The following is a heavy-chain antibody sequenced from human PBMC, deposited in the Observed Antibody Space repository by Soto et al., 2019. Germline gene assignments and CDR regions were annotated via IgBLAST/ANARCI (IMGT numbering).Heavy chain of an antibody. CDR2: INPDNGNT. J-gene: IGHJ3*01. CDR1: GYTFTRYT. D-gene: IGHD3-10*01. Sequence: ASVKVSCKASGYTFTRYTMNWVRQAPGQRLEWMGWINPDNGNTKSSQKFQDRVIITRDTSASTAYMELSSLRSDDTAVYYCAREPMVRGVTSPLDLWGQGTMVTVSS. V-gene: IGHV1-3*01. CDR3: AREPMVRGVTSPLDL.